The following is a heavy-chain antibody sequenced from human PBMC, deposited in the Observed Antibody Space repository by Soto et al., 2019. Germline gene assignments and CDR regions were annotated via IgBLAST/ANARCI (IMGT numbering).Heavy chain of an antibody. J-gene: IGHJ4*02. CDR1: GFTFSSYA. D-gene: IGHD2-15*01. CDR3: AKRRGAGGHFDY. CDR2: VSIGGST. Sequence: DVQLLESGGGLVQPEGSLRLSCAASGFTFSSYAMGWVRQGPGKGLEWVAVVSIGGSTHYADSVRGRFTISRDNSKNTLSLQMNSLTAEDTAVYFCAKRRGAGGHFDYWGQGAVVIVSS. V-gene: IGHV3-23*01.